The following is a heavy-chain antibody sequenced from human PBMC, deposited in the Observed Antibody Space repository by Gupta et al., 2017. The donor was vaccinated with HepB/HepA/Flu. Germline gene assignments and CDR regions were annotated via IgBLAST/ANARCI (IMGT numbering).Heavy chain of an antibody. D-gene: IGHD3-22*01. J-gene: IGHJ3*02. Sequence: QVQLVESGGGLVKPGGSLRLSCAASGFTFSDYYMSWIRQAPGKGLEWVSYISSSGSTIYYADSVKGRFTISRDNAKNSLYLQMNSLRAEDTAVYYCAREAYYYDSSGPQGRDAFDIWGQGTMVTVSS. CDR1: GFTFSDYY. CDR2: ISSSGSTI. CDR3: AREAYYYDSSGPQGRDAFDI. V-gene: IGHV3-11*01.